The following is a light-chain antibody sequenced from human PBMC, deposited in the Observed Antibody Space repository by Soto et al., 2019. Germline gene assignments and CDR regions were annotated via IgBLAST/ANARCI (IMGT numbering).Light chain of an antibody. J-gene: IGKJ1*01. Sequence: DIQMTQSPSTLSASVGDRVIIICRASQSISSWLAWYQQKPGKAPKLLIYKASSLESGVPSRFSGSGSGTEFTLTISSLQPDDFATYYCQQYNSYLWTFXQGTKADIK. CDR1: QSISSW. V-gene: IGKV1-5*03. CDR2: KAS. CDR3: QQYNSYLWT.